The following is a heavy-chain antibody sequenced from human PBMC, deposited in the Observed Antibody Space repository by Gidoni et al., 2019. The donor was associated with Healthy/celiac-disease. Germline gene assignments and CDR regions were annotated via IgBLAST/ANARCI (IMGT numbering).Heavy chain of an antibody. CDR3: ARVGWIYYGSGSYDRNWLAFDI. V-gene: IGHV4-59*01. Sequence: QVQLQESGPGLLRASETLSLTCTVSGGPLSSYYWSWIRQTPGKGLEWIGHIYYSGSTSFNPSLKSRVTISVDTSKNQFSLRLSSVTAADTAVYYCARVGWIYYGSGSYDRNWLAFDIWGQGTMVTVSS. J-gene: IGHJ3*02. CDR1: GGPLSSYY. D-gene: IGHD3-10*01. CDR2: IYYSGST.